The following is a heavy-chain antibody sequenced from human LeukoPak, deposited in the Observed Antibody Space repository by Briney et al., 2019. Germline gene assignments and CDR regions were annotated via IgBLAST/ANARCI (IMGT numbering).Heavy chain of an antibody. CDR1: GFTFSSYA. J-gene: IGHJ4*02. CDR2: ISYDGSNK. CDR3: ARVGLVDIVATITRGYYFDY. Sequence: GGSLRLSCAASGFTFSSYAMHWVRQAPGKGLEWVAVISYDGSNKYYADSVKGRFTISRDNAKNSLYLQMNSLRAGDTAVYYCARVGLVDIVATITRGYYFDYWGQGTLVTVSS. V-gene: IGHV3-30-3*01. D-gene: IGHD5-12*01.